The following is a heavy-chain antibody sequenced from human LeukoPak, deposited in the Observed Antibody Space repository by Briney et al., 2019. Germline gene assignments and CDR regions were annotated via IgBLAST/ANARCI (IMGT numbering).Heavy chain of an antibody. CDR2: INPSGGST. Sequence: ASVKVSCKASGYTFTSYYMHWVRQAPGQGLEWMGIINPSGGSTSYAQKFQGRVTMTTDTSTSTAYMELRSLRSDDTAVYYCARVRRTDYDILTGYSRYSWFDPWGQGTLVTVSS. J-gene: IGHJ5*02. D-gene: IGHD3-9*01. CDR1: GYTFTSYY. V-gene: IGHV1-46*01. CDR3: ARVRRTDYDILTGYSRYSWFDP.